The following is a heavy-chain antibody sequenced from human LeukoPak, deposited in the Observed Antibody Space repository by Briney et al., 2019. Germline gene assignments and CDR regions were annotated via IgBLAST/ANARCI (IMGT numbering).Heavy chain of an antibody. Sequence: PGGSLRLSCAASGFTFSSYGMHWVRQAPGKGLEWVAVISYDGSNKYYADSVKGRFTISRDNSKNTLYLQMSSLRAEDTAVYYCAKDPTKQWLVPDFDYWGQGTLVTVSS. CDR2: ISYDGSNK. CDR3: AKDPTKQWLVPDFDY. D-gene: IGHD6-19*01. CDR1: GFTFSSYG. J-gene: IGHJ4*02. V-gene: IGHV3-30*18.